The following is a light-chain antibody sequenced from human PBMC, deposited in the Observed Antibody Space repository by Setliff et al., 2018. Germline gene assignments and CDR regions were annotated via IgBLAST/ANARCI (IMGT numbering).Light chain of an antibody. CDR1: NIGSKS. Sequence: SYELTQPPSVSVAPGKTATITCGGNNIGSKSVHWYQQKPGQAPVLVVYDDSDRPSGIPERFSGFNSGNMATLTISRVEAGDEADYYCQVWESSSDYRGVFGTGTKGTVL. V-gene: IGLV3-21*03. CDR2: DDS. J-gene: IGLJ1*01. CDR3: QVWESSSDYRGV.